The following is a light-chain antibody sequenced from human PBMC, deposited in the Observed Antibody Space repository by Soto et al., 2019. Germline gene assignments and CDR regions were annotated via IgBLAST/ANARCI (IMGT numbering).Light chain of an antibody. CDR3: QSYGTYVV. Sequence: QSVLTQPPSVSGAPGQRVTISCTGSSSNIGAGYDVHWYQQLPGTAPKLLIYGNSNRPSGVPDRFSGSKSGTSASLAITGLQAEDEADYYCQSYGTYVVFGGGTKLTVL. J-gene: IGLJ2*01. CDR1: SSNIGAGYD. V-gene: IGLV1-40*01. CDR2: GNS.